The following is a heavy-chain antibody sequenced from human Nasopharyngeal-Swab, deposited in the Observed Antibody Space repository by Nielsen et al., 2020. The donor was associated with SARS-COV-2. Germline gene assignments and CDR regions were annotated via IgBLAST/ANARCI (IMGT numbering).Heavy chain of an antibody. CDR3: AKDRDSGDDSEEYYHYYGMDV. CDR2: ISYDESNK. Sequence: GGSLRLSCAASGFIFSSYAMHWVRQAPGQGLEWVAVISYDESNKYYADSVKGRFTISRDNSKNTLNLQMNNLRAEDTAIYYCAKDRDSGDDSEEYYHYYGMDVWGQGAPVTVSS. CDR1: GFIFSSYA. D-gene: IGHD5-12*01. J-gene: IGHJ6*02. V-gene: IGHV3-30-3*01.